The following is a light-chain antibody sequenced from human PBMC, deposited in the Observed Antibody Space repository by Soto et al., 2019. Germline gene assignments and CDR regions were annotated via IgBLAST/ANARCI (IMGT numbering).Light chain of an antibody. CDR1: QSVGSSY. CDR2: GSS. Sequence: DIVLTQSPGTLSLSPGERATLSCRASQSVGSSYLAWYQQKPGQAPRLLIHGSSSRATGIPDRFSGSGSGTDFTLTINRLEPEDFAVYFCQQFGRSPPYSFGQGTKLEIK. CDR3: QQFGRSPPYS. V-gene: IGKV3-20*01. J-gene: IGKJ2*03.